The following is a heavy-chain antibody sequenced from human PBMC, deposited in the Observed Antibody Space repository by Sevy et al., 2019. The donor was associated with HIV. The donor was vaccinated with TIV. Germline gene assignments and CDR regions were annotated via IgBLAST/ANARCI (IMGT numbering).Heavy chain of an antibody. CDR2: ISGKGGST. D-gene: IGHD2-2*01. CDR1: GFTFSGYA. J-gene: IGHJ6*02. V-gene: IGHV3-23*01. CDR3: AKTINSGGGVVPAANYYYYGMDV. Sequence: GGSLRLSCAASGFTFSGYAMSWVRQAPGKGLEWVSAISGKGGSTHYADSVEGRFTISRDNSKNTLYLQMNSLRAEDTAVYSCAKTINSGGGVVPAANYYYYGMDVWGQGTTVTVSS.